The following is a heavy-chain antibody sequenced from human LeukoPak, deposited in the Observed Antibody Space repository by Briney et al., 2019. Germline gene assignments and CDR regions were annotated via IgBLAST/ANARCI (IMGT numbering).Heavy chain of an antibody. V-gene: IGHV3-13*01. J-gene: IGHJ4*02. CDR3: ASELSVVTPLALIDY. D-gene: IGHD4-23*01. Sequence: PGGSLRLSCSASGFTFSNYDIHWVRQATGKGLEWVSAIGSSGDTYYIDSVKGRFTISRESAKNSLYLQMNSLRAEDTAVYYCASELSVVTPLALIDYWGQGTLVTVSS. CDR1: GFTFSNYD. CDR2: IGSSGDT.